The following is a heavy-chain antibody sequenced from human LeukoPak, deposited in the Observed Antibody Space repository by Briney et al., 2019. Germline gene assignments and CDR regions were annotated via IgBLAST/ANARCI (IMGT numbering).Heavy chain of an antibody. CDR1: GFTFSSSA. CDR3: AKDGRPDTYGIFDL. Sequence: GGSLRLSCAASGFTFSSSAMSWVRQAPGKGLEWVSAISNNGGYTYYADSVQGRFTISRDNAKNSLYLQMNSLRAEDTAFYYCAKDGRPDTYGIFDLWGHGTLVTVSS. D-gene: IGHD1-1*01. J-gene: IGHJ4*01. V-gene: IGHV3-23*01. CDR2: ISNNGGYT.